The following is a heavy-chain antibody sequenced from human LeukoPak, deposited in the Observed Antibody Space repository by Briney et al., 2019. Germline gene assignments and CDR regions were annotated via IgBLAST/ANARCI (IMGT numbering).Heavy chain of an antibody. D-gene: IGHD6-6*01. CDR2: FDTEDGET. CDR1: GYTLTELS. J-gene: IGHJ6*03. CDR3: AATKIAARGDYYYYYYMDV. V-gene: IGHV1-24*01. Sequence: ASVKVSCKVSGYTLTELSMHWVRQAPGKGLEWMGGFDTEDGETIYAQKFQGRVTMTEDTSTDTAYMELSSLRSEDTAVYYCAATKIAARGDYYYYYYMDVWGKGTTVTVSS.